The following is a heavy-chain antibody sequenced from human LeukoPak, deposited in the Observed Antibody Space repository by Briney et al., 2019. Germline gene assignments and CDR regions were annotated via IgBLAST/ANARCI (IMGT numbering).Heavy chain of an antibody. V-gene: IGHV1-2*02. CDR2: INPNSGGT. CDR3: ARVQLALDH. Sequence: ASVKVSCKASGYTFTGYQMHWVRQAPGQGLEWMGWINPNSGGTSYAQKFQGRVTMTRDMSTSTVYMELSSLRSEDTAVYYCARVQLALDHWGRGTLVTVSS. D-gene: IGHD6-13*01. CDR1: GYTFTGYQ. J-gene: IGHJ4*02.